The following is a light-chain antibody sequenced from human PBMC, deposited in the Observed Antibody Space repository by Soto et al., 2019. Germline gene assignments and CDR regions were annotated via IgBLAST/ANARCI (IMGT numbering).Light chain of an antibody. J-gene: IGLJ2*01. Sequence: QSVLTQPRSASVTPGQRGTISCSGSSSNIGTNTVIWYQQLAGAAPKLLIYSDNQRPSGVPDRFSGSKSGTSASLDIIGPQSEDEADYYCAAWDVSLVVFGGGTTVTVL. CDR3: AAWDVSLVV. CDR2: SDN. V-gene: IGLV1-44*01. CDR1: SSNIGTNT.